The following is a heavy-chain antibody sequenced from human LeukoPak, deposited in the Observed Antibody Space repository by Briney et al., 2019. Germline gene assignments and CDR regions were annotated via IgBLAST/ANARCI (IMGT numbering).Heavy chain of an antibody. Sequence: ASVKVSCKASGGTFSSYAISWVRQAPGQGLEWMGGIIPIFDTANVAQNFQGRVTIIADESTSTAYMELSSLRPEDTAVYYCARGSPYYYESSGYYSEAYYFDYWGQGTLVTVSS. CDR1: GGTFSSYA. CDR3: ARGSPYYYESSGYYSEAYYFDY. CDR2: IIPIFDTA. J-gene: IGHJ4*02. V-gene: IGHV1-69*13. D-gene: IGHD3-22*01.